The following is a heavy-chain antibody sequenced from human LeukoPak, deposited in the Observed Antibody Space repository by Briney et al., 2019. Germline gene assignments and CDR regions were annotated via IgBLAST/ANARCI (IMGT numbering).Heavy chain of an antibody. CDR3: ARPYYDFWSGFDAFDI. Sequence: SETLSLTCAVSGYSISSGYYWGWIRQPPGKGLEWIGSIYHSGSTYYNPSLKSRVTISVDTSKNQFSLKLRSVTAADTAVYYCARPYYDFWSGFDAFDIWGQGTMVTVSS. V-gene: IGHV4-38-2*01. D-gene: IGHD3-3*01. CDR2: IYHSGST. J-gene: IGHJ3*02. CDR1: GYSISSGYY.